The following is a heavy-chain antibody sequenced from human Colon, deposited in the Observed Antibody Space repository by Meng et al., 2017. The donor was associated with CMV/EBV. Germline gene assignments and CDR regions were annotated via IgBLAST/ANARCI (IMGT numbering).Heavy chain of an antibody. Sequence: LSLTCAVYGGSLINYYLSWIRQPPGKGLEWIGEINYRGTTNYNPSLKSRVTISVDTSKNQFSLKLTSVTAADTAVYYCARGLPVFHWGQGTLVTVSS. CDR3: ARGLPVFH. CDR2: INYRGTT. V-gene: IGHV4-34*01. D-gene: IGHD2-8*01. J-gene: IGHJ4*02. CDR1: GGSLINYY.